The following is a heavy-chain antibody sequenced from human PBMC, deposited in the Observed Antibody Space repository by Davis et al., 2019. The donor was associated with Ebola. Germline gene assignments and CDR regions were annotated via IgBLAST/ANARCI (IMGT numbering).Heavy chain of an antibody. CDR3: ARSGTPYYYYGMDV. D-gene: IGHD1-1*01. CDR1: GGSISSGGYY. V-gene: IGHV4-61*08. Sequence: MPSETLSLTCTVSGGSISSGGYYWSWIRQHPGKGLEWIGYIYYSGSTNYNPSLKSRVTISVDTSKNQFSLKLSSVTAADTAVYYCARSGTPYYYYGMDVWGQGTTVTVSS. CDR2: IYYSGST. J-gene: IGHJ6*02.